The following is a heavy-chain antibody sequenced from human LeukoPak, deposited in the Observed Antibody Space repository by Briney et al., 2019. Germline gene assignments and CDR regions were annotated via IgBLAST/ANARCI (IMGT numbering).Heavy chain of an antibody. J-gene: IGHJ3*02. CDR3: ARSMVRGSPNPNAFDI. CDR2: ISDYDGNT. CDR1: GDRIGSYG. Sequence: VSSVKVSSKASGDRIGSYGITWVRQAPGQGLEWMEWISDYDGNTNYAQNVQGRVTMTTDTSTSTAYMELRSLRSDDTAVYYCARSMVRGSPNPNAFDIWGQGTMVTVSS. D-gene: IGHD3-10*01. V-gene: IGHV1-18*01.